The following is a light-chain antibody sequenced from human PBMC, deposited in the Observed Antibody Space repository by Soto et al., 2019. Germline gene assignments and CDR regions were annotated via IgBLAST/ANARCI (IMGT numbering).Light chain of an antibody. CDR3: CSYAGSYTFV. Sequence: QSVLTQPASVFGSPGQSITISCTGTSSDVGGYNYVSWYQQYPGKAPKIMIYDVSKRPSGVPDRFSGSKSDNTASLTISGLQAEDEADYYCCSYAGSYTFVFGIGTKVTVL. CDR1: SSDVGGYNY. CDR2: DVS. J-gene: IGLJ1*01. V-gene: IGLV2-11*01.